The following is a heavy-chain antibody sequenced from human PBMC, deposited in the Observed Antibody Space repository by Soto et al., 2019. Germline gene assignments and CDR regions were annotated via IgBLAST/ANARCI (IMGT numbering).Heavy chain of an antibody. Sequence: GGSLRLSRAASGFTFSSYGMHWVRQAPGKGLEWVAVISYDGSNKYYADSVKGRFTISRDNSKNTLYLQMNSLRAEDTAVYYCAKGIAVAGTFFGFDYWGQGTLVTVSS. CDR1: GFTFSSYG. V-gene: IGHV3-30*18. D-gene: IGHD6-19*01. J-gene: IGHJ4*02. CDR3: AKGIAVAGTFFGFDY. CDR2: ISYDGSNK.